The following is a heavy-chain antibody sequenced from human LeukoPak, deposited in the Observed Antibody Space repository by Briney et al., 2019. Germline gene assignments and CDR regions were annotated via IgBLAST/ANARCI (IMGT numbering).Heavy chain of an antibody. J-gene: IGHJ6*03. CDR1: GGSISGHY. V-gene: IGHV4-4*07. D-gene: IGHD6-13*01. Sequence: SETLSLTCTVSGGSISGHYWSWIRQPAGKGLDWIGRMYIGGSSNYNPSLKSRVTMSLDTSKNQFFLRLSSVTAADTAVYYCARVYSSPWYGYYMDVWGKGTTVTVSS. CDR3: ARVYSSPWYGYYMDV. CDR2: MYIGGSS.